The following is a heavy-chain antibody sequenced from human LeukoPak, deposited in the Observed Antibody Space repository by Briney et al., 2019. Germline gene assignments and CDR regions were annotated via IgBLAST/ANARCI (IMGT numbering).Heavy chain of an antibody. CDR3: ARAREFYCSGTSCWGSYFDY. CDR1: GFTFSSYA. CDR2: TSYDGSNK. D-gene: IGHD2-2*01. V-gene: IGHV3-30*04. Sequence: PGGSLRLSCAASGFTFSSYAMHWVRQAPGKGLEWVAVTSYDGSNKYYTDSVKGRFTISRDNSKNTLYLQMNSLRDEDTSVYYCARAREFYCSGTSCWGSYFDYWGQGTLVTVSS. J-gene: IGHJ4*02.